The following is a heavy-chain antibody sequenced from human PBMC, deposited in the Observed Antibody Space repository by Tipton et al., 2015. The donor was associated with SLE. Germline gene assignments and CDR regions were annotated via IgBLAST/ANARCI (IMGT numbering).Heavy chain of an antibody. D-gene: IGHD1-26*01. CDR1: GGSLSSRNYY. CDR3: ASLEYSGSYSRDY. J-gene: IGHJ4*02. V-gene: IGHV4-39*07. CDR2: INYGGST. Sequence: TLSLTCTVSGGSLSSRNYYWGWFRPPPGKGLEWIGCINYGGSTYSIPSLNSRATKSLDTSANQFSLKLSSVTAADTAVYFCASLEYSGSYSRDYWGQGTLVTVSS.